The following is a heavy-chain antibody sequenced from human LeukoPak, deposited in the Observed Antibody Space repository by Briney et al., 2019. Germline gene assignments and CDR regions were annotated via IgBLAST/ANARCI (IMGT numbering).Heavy chain of an antibody. V-gene: IGHV3-21*01. CDR1: RFILSSYS. CDR2: ISSSSSYI. CDR3: ARGNQYGDGYNQPDY. J-gene: IGHJ4*02. D-gene: IGHD5-24*01. Sequence: PGGPLRLSCAASRFILSSYSINWVRPAPAKGLEWVSPISSSSSYIYYADSVKGRFTISRDNAKNSLYLQMNSLRAEDTAVYYCARGNQYGDGYNQPDYWGQGTLVTVSS.